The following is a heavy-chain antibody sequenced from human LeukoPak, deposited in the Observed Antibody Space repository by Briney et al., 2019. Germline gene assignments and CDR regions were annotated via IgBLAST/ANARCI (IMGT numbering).Heavy chain of an antibody. CDR3: ARDDYYGSGSYYTKGMDV. D-gene: IGHD3-10*01. Sequence: PGGSLRLSCAASGFTFSSYSMNWVRQAPGKGLGWVSSISSSSSYIYYADSVKGRFTISRDNAKNSLYLQMNSLRAEDTAVYYCARDDYYGSGSYYTKGMDVWGQGTTVTVSS. CDR1: GFTFSSYS. J-gene: IGHJ6*02. CDR2: ISSSSSYI. V-gene: IGHV3-21*01.